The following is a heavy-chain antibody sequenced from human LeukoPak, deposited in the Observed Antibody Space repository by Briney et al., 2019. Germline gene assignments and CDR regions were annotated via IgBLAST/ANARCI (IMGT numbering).Heavy chain of an antibody. D-gene: IGHD5-18*01. CDR1: GGSFSGHY. CDR2: INHSGST. V-gene: IGHV4-34*01. Sequence: SETLSLTCAVYGGSFSGHYWSWIRQPPGKGLEWIGEINHSGSTNYNPSLKSRLTMLVDTSKNQFSLKLSSVTAADTAVYYCARDQGAEYSYENYGMDVWGQGTTVTVSS. CDR3: ARDQGAEYSYENYGMDV. J-gene: IGHJ6*02.